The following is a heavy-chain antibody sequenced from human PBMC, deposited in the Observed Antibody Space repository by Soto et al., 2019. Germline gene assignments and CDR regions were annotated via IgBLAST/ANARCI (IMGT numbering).Heavy chain of an antibody. CDR1: GFTFSSYG. D-gene: IGHD6-19*01. J-gene: IGHJ4*02. Sequence: ESGGGVVQPGRSLRLSCAASGFTFSSYGMHWVRQAPGKGLEWVAVISYDGSNKYYADSVKGRFTISRDNSKNTLYLQMNSLRAEDTAVYYCAKAAGYSSGWSDYWGQGTLVTVSS. CDR3: AKAAGYSSGWSDY. V-gene: IGHV3-30*18. CDR2: ISYDGSNK.